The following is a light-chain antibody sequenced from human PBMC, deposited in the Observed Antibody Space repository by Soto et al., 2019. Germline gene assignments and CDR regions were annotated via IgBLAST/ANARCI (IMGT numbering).Light chain of an antibody. CDR1: QSISSW. J-gene: IGKJ1*01. CDR2: DAS. CDR3: QQYTTYPWT. V-gene: IGKV1-5*01. Sequence: GDRVNITCRASQSISSWLACYQQKPGRAPKVLIFDASSLESGVPSRFSGSGSATEFTLTISSLQPDDFATYYCQQYTTYPWTFGQGTKWIS.